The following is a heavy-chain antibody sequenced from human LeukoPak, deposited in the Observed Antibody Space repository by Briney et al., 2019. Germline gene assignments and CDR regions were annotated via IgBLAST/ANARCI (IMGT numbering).Heavy chain of an antibody. D-gene: IGHD6-13*01. Sequence: GGSLRLSCVVSGIPFSDFYMNWIRQAPGKGLEGISYISSSSSYTDYAESVKGRFTISRDNAKSALYLEMNDLRVEDTAVYYCAAGTAADYWGQGTLVIVSS. J-gene: IGHJ4*02. CDR1: GIPFSDFY. V-gene: IGHV3-11*03. CDR2: ISSSSSYT. CDR3: AAGTAADY.